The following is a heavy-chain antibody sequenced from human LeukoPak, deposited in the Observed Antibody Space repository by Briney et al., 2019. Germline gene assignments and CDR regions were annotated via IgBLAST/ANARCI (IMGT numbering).Heavy chain of an antibody. CDR2: ISYDGNTE. Sequence: GRSLRLSCAASGFIFNSYAMHWVRQAPDKGLEWVAVISYDGNTEYYADSVKGRFTISRDNSKNTLYLQMNSLRAEDTAVYYCTRDPPTAVAALGRGNYFDDWGQGTLATVSS. V-gene: IGHV3-30-3*01. D-gene: IGHD6-19*01. CDR3: TRDPPTAVAALGRGNYFDD. J-gene: IGHJ4*02. CDR1: GFIFNSYA.